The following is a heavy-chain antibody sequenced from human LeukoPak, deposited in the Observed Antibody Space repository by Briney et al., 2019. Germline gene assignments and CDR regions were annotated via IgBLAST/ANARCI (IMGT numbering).Heavy chain of an antibody. V-gene: IGHV3-7*01. Sequence: GGSLRLSCAASGFTFSNDWMTWVRQAPGKGLEWVANIKQDGSEKSYVGSAKGRFTISRDNAKNSLSLQMNSLRVEDTAIYYCARDPWRYDSTGDGYGAFDIWGRGTMVTVSS. J-gene: IGHJ3*02. CDR1: GFTFSNDW. CDR2: IKQDGSEK. CDR3: ARDPWRYDSTGDGYGAFDI. D-gene: IGHD3-22*01.